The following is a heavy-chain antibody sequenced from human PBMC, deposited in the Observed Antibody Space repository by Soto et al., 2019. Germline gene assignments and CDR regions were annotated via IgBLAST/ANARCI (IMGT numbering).Heavy chain of an antibody. Sequence: SVKVSCKAAGGTFSSYAISWVRQAPGQGLEWMGGIIPIFGTANYAQKFQGRVTITADESTSTAYMELSSLRSEDTAVYYCASDLGPYCGDYERFDYWGQGTLDTVSA. CDR3: ASDLGPYCGDYERFDY. V-gene: IGHV1-69*13. D-gene: IGHD4-17*01. CDR2: IIPIFGTA. CDR1: GGTFSSYA. J-gene: IGHJ4*02.